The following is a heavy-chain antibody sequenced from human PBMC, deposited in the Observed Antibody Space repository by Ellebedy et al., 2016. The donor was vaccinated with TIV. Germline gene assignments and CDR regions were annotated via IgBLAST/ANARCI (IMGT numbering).Heavy chain of an antibody. CDR1: GYNFTDYW. V-gene: IGHV5-10-1*01. CDR2: IAPSDSYN. J-gene: IGHJ5*02. Sequence: GESLKISCKGSGYNFTDYWLYWVRQMPEKGQEWMGRIAPSDSYNNYNPSFQGHVTFPTDKSHSTAYLHWSRLEASDTAMYYCMAGIGASWGQGTLVTVSS. CDR3: MAGIGAS. D-gene: IGHD6-19*01.